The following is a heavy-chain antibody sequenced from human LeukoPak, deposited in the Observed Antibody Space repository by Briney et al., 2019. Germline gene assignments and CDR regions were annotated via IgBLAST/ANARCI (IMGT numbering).Heavy chain of an antibody. D-gene: IGHD3-3*01. V-gene: IGHV3-30*18. Sequence: GRSLRPSCAASGFTFSSYGMHWVRQAPGKGLEWVAVISYDGSNKYYADSVKGRFTISRDNSKNTLYLQMNSLRAEDTAVYYCAKDLAARYYDFWSGYYGTDDAFDIWGQGTMVTVSS. CDR3: AKDLAARYYDFWSGYYGTDDAFDI. J-gene: IGHJ3*02. CDR2: ISYDGSNK. CDR1: GFTFSSYG.